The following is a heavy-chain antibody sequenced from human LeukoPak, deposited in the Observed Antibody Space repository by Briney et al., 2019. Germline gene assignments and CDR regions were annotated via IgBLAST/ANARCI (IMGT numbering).Heavy chain of an antibody. V-gene: IGHV1-69*04. Sequence: SVKVSCKASGGTFSSYAISWVRQAPGQGLEWMGRIIPILGIANYAQKFQGRVTITADKSTSTAYMELSSLRSEDTAVYYCARFGYSGSWSDDAFDIWGQGTMVTVS. CDR3: ARFGYSGSWSDDAFDI. D-gene: IGHD6-13*01. J-gene: IGHJ3*02. CDR1: GGTFSSYA. CDR2: IIPILGIA.